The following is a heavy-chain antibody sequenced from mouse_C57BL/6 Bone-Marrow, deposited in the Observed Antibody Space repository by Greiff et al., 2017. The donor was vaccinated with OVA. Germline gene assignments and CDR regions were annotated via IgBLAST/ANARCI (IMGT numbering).Heavy chain of an antibody. CDR1: GYSITSGYY. CDR2: ISYDGSN. V-gene: IGHV3-6*01. Sequence: EVKLQESGPGLVKPSQSLSLTCSVTGYSITSGYYWNWIRQFPGNKLEWMGYISYDGSNNYNPSLKNRFSITRDTSKNQFFLKLNSVTTEDTATYYCARGDSSVDYWGQGTTLTVSS. D-gene: IGHD1-1*01. J-gene: IGHJ2*01. CDR3: ARGDSSVDY.